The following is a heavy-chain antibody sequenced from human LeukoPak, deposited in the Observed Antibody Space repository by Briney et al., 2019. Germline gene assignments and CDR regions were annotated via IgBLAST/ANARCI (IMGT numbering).Heavy chain of an antibody. Sequence: GGSLRLSCAASRFTFSNYAMSWVRQAPGKGLEWVSAISGSGGVIYYADSVKGRSTISRDNSKNTLYLQMNSLRAEDTAVYYCARETGSAVGSTDFDYWGQGTLVTVPS. CDR3: ARETGSAVGSTDFDY. CDR2: ISGSGGVI. J-gene: IGHJ4*02. CDR1: RFTFSNYA. D-gene: IGHD4-17*01. V-gene: IGHV3-23*01.